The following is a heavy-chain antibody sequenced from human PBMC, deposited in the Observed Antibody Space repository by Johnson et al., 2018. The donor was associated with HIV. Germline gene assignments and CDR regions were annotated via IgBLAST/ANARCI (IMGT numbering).Heavy chain of an antibody. CDR2: INWNGGST. CDR3: ARARYGDLLNLDAFDI. CDR1: GFTFDDYG. J-gene: IGHJ3*02. Sequence: VQLVESGGGVVRPGGSLRLSCAASGFTFDDYGMSWVRQAPGKGLEWVSGINWNGGSTGYADSVKGRFTISRDNAKNSLYLQMNSLRAEETALYYCARARYGDLLNLDAFDIWGQGTMVTVSS. D-gene: IGHD4-17*01. V-gene: IGHV3-20*04.